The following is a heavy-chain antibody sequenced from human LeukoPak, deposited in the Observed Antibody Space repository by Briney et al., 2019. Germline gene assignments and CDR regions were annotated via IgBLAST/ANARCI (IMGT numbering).Heavy chain of an antibody. D-gene: IGHD1-26*01. V-gene: IGHV1-8*01. CDR3: ARVFRGSYNYLRVFDY. CDR2: MNPNSDNT. Sequence: ASVKVSCKASGYTFTSYDINWVRHATGQGLEWRGWMNPNSDNTGYAQKFQGRVTMTRNTSISTAYMELSSLRSEDTAVYYCARVFRGSYNYLRVFDYWGQGTLVTVSS. J-gene: IGHJ4*02. CDR1: GYTFTSYD.